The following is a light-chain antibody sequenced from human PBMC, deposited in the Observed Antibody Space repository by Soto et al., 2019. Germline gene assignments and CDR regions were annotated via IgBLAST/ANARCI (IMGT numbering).Light chain of an antibody. J-gene: IGKJ5*01. Sequence: DIQMTQSPSCMYTSXGDSVTISCQASQNINNYLNWYQQKPGRAPKLLIYDASNLEAGVPSRFRGSGSGTDFTFTISRLQPEDIATYYCQQYENLPTFGQGTRLEI. V-gene: IGKV1-33*01. CDR1: QNINNY. CDR3: QQYENLPT. CDR2: DAS.